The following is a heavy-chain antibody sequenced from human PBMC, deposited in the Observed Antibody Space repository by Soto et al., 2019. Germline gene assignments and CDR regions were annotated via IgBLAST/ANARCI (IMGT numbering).Heavy chain of an antibody. J-gene: IGHJ4*02. CDR3: ARGRKAARPLIGFADY. Sequence: ETLSVTCAVYGGSFSCYYWSWIRQPPGKGLEWIGEINHSGSTNYNPSLKSRVTISVDTSKNQFSLKLSSVTAADTAVYYCARGRKAARPLIGFADYWGQGTLVTVSS. V-gene: IGHV4-34*01. D-gene: IGHD6-6*01. CDR2: INHSGST. CDR1: GGSFSCYY.